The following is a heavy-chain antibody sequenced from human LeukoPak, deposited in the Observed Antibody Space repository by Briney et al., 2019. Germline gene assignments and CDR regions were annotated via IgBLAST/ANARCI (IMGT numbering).Heavy chain of an antibody. J-gene: IGHJ4*02. Sequence: GGSLRLSCAASGFTFSSYAMSWVRQAPGKGLEWVSGISGSGDNTYYADSVKGRFTISRDNSKNTLYVQANSLGTEDTAAYYCAKGSYYDSSGSFYFDYWGQGTLVTVSS. D-gene: IGHD3-22*01. CDR3: AKGSYYDSSGSFYFDY. CDR2: ISGSGDNT. V-gene: IGHV3-23*01. CDR1: GFTFSSYA.